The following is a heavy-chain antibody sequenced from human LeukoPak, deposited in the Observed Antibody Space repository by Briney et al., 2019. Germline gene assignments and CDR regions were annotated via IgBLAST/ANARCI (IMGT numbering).Heavy chain of an antibody. D-gene: IGHD3-3*01. J-gene: IGHJ4*02. CDR3: TTFADCWSPYTFDY. CDR2: IKTTSEGGAT. V-gene: IGHV3-15*01. Sequence: GGSLRLSCAASEFSLSNVWMSWVRQAPGEGLEWLGRIKTTSEGGATDYAAPVKGRFTISRDASQNALFLQMSSLKTEDTAVYYCTTFADCWSPYTFDYWGQGTLVTVSS. CDR1: EFSLSNVW.